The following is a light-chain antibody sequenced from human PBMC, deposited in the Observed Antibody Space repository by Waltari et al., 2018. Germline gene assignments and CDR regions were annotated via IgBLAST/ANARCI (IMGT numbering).Light chain of an antibody. Sequence: QSALTQTAPVSGSPGQSITISCTGTSSDVAAYNHVSWYQQNPGKAPKVMIYDVSNRPSGVSNRFSGSKAGNTASLSISGLQAEDEADYYCSSFTTSSTYVFGTGTKVTVL. CDR1: SSDVAAYNH. CDR2: DVS. J-gene: IGLJ1*01. CDR3: SSFTTSSTYV. V-gene: IGLV2-14*03.